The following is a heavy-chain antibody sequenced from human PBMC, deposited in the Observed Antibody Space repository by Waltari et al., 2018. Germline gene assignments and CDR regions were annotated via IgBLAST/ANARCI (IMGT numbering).Heavy chain of an antibody. J-gene: IGHJ6*02. Sequence: QVQLVQSGAEVKKPGASVKVSCKASGYTFTSYGISWVRQAPGQGLEWMGWISAYNGNTNYAQKLQGRVTMTTDTSTSTAYMELRSLRSDDTAVYYCARRHRGVVITTTRYYGMDVWGQGTTVTVSS. D-gene: IGHD3-3*01. CDR2: ISAYNGNT. CDR1: GYTFTSYG. CDR3: ARRHRGVVITTTRYYGMDV. V-gene: IGHV1-18*01.